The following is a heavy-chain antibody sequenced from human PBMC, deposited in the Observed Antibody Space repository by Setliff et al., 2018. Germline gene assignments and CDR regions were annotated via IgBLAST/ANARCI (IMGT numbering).Heavy chain of an antibody. J-gene: IGHJ6*03. V-gene: IGHV1-46*03. CDR1: GYTFTSYY. CDR3: ARDLSPCSTTGCYGTHYYYYMDV. Sequence: GASVKVSCKASGYTFTSYYMHWVRQAPGQGLEWMGIIYPSGGSISYAQKFQGRVTMTSDTSTSTVYMELSSRRSEDTSLYYCARDLSPCSTTGCYGTHYYYYMDVWGKGTTVTVSS. CDR2: IYPSGGSI. D-gene: IGHD2-2*01.